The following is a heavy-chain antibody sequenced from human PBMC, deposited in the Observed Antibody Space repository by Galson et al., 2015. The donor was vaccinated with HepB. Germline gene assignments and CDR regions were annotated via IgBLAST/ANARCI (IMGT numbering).Heavy chain of an antibody. D-gene: IGHD3-9*01. CDR3: AKDIRYFDWLPQNWFDP. CDR1: GFTFSSYA. V-gene: IGHV3-23*01. Sequence: SLRLSCAASGFTFSSYAMSWVRQAPGKGLEWVSAISGSGGSTYYADSVKGRFTISRDNSKNTQYLQMNSLRAEDTAVYYCAKDIRYFDWLPQNWFDPWGQGTLVTVSS. J-gene: IGHJ5*02. CDR2: ISGSGGST.